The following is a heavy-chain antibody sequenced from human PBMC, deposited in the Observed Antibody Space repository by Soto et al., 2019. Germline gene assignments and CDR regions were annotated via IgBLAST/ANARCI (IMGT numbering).Heavy chain of an antibody. CDR3: AKEAWVAQPVDY. D-gene: IGHD2-15*01. CDR1: GFTFRSYG. V-gene: IGHV3-30*18. J-gene: IGHJ4*02. Sequence: QVQLVESGGGVVQPGRSLRLSCAASGFTFRSYGMQWVRQAPGKGLEWVAVISYDGTAKYYADSVKGRLTISRDDSKNTLYLQVNSLRAEDTAVYYCAKEAWVAQPVDYWGRGTLVTVSS. CDR2: ISYDGTAK.